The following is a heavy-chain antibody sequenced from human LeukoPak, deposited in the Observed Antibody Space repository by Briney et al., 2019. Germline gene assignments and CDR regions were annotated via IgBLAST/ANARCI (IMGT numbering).Heavy chain of an antibody. D-gene: IGHD3-16*02. CDR3: ARGAGVIIIKPFDY. CDR2: ISYDGNNK. J-gene: IGHJ4*02. Sequence: GRSLRLSCAASGFTFSNYAMHWVRQAPGKGLEWVAVISYDGNNKYYADSVKGRFTISRDNAKNSLYLQMNRLRAEDTAVYYCARGAGVIIIKPFDYWGQGTLVTVSS. V-gene: IGHV3-30*03. CDR1: GFTFSNYA.